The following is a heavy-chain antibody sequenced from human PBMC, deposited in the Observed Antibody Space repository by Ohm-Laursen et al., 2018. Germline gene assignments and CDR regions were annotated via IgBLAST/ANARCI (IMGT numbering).Heavy chain of an antibody. V-gene: IGHV3-23*01. CDR3: AKDVAVAGTGSDY. CDR1: GFTFSSYA. Sequence: GSLRLSCTASGFTFSSYAMSWVRQAPGKGLEWVSAISGSGGSTYYADSVKGRFTISRDNSKNTLYLQMNSLRAEDTAVYYCAKDVAVAGTGSDYWGQGTLVTVSS. CDR2: ISGSGGST. J-gene: IGHJ4*02. D-gene: IGHD6-19*01.